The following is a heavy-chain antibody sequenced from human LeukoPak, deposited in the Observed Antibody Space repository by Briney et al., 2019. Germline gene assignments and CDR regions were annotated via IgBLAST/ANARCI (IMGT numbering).Heavy chain of an antibody. J-gene: IGHJ4*02. CDR2: INPNSGGT. Sequence: GASVKVSCKASGYTFTGYYMHWVRQAPGQGLEWMGWINPNSGGTNYAQKFQGWVTMTRDTSISTAYMELSRLRSDDTAVSYCARGYCSGGSCFLYDYWGQGTLVTVSS. CDR1: GYTFTGYY. D-gene: IGHD2-15*01. V-gene: IGHV1-2*04. CDR3: ARGYCSGGSCFLYDY.